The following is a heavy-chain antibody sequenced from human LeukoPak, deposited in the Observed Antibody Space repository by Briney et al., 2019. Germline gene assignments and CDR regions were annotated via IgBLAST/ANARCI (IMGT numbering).Heavy chain of an antibody. CDR3: ARDLRGRDGYNWPTGDY. CDR2: INPSGGST. J-gene: IGHJ4*02. Sequence: ASVKVSCEASGYTFTSYYMHWVRQAPGQGLEWMGIINPSGGSTSYAQKFQGRVTMTRDMSTSTVYMELSSLRSEDTAVYYCARDLRGRDGYNWPTGDYWGQGTLVTVSS. V-gene: IGHV1-46*01. D-gene: IGHD5-24*01. CDR1: GYTFTSYY.